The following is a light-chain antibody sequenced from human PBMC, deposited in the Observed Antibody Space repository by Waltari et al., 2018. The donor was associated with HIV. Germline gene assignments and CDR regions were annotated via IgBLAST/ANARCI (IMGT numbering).Light chain of an antibody. Sequence: QSALTQPAPVSGSPGQSISISCTGTSNDVGAYDYVSWYQQSPGKVPKLLIYDVYNRPSRISNRFSGSKSGNTASLTISGLQAEDESDYYCASFTSGRLNVFGSGTKVTVL. CDR2: DVY. V-gene: IGLV2-14*01. CDR3: ASFTSGRLNV. CDR1: SNDVGAYDY. J-gene: IGLJ1*01.